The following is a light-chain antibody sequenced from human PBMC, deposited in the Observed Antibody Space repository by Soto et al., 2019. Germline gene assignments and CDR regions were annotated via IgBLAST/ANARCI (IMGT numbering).Light chain of an antibody. J-gene: IGLJ3*02. CDR1: SSNIGAGYN. CDR2: GDT. V-gene: IGLV1-40*01. Sequence: QSVLTQPPSVSGAPGQRVTISCTGSSSNIGAGYNVHWYQQLPGTAPQLLIYGDTNRPSGVPDRFSGSKSGTPASLAITGLQAEDEANYYCQSYDSGHWVFGGGTQVTVL. CDR3: QSYDSGHWV.